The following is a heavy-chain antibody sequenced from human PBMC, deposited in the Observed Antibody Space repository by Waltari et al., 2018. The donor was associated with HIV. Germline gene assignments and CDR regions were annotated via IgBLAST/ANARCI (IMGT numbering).Heavy chain of an antibody. J-gene: IGHJ3*02. D-gene: IGHD6-13*01. V-gene: IGHV3-13*01. CDR2: IGTAGDT. Sequence: VESGGGLVQPGGSLRLSCAASGFTFSSYDMHWVRQATGKGLEWVSAIGTAGDTYYPGSVKGRFTISRENAKNSLYLQMNSLRAGDTAVYYCARAPAAHAFDIWGQGTMVTVSS. CDR3: ARAPAAHAFDI. CDR1: GFTFSSYD.